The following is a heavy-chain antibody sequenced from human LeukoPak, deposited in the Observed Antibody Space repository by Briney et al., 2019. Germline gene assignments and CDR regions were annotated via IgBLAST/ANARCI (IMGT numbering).Heavy chain of an antibody. D-gene: IGHD2-2*01. CDR2: ISGSGGTS. CDR3: AKDRCSTMSCPLDY. CDR1: GFTFSSYA. V-gene: IGHV3-23*01. J-gene: IGHJ4*02. Sequence: PGGSLTLSCAASGFTFSSYAMSWVRQAPGGGLEWVSVISGSGGTSYYADSVEGRFTISRDNSKNTLYLQMSSLRAEDTAVYYCAKDRCSTMSCPLDYWGQGILVTVSS.